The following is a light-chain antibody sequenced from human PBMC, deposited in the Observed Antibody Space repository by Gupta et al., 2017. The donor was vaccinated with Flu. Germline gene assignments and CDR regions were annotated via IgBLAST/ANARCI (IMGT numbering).Light chain of an antibody. Sequence: QSVLAQPPSASGTPGQRVALSCSGSRSNIGSNSVNWYQQVPGTAPKLLIYGNNQRPSGVPDRFSGSKSGTSASLAISGLQSEDEADYYCEAWDDSLNGHYVFGTGTNVTVV. CDR3: EAWDDSLNGHYV. CDR2: GNN. CDR1: RSNIGSNS. V-gene: IGLV1-44*01. J-gene: IGLJ1*01.